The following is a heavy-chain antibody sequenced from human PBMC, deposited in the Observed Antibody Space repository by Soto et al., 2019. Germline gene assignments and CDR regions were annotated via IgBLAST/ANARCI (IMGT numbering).Heavy chain of an antibody. CDR1: GFPFNRYA. Sequence: GGSLRLSCAASGFPFNRYAMSWVRQAPGKGLEWVSAISGSGGSKYYADSVKCRFTISRDNSKNTLYLQMNSLRAEDTAVYYCAKNRDIVVVVAATLRFSWFDPWGQGTLVTVSS. V-gene: IGHV3-23*01. CDR3: AKNRDIVVVVAATLRFSWFDP. CDR2: ISGSGGSK. D-gene: IGHD2-15*01. J-gene: IGHJ5*02.